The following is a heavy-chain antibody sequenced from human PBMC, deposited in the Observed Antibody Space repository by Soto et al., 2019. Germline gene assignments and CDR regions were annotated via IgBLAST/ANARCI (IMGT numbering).Heavy chain of an antibody. Sequence: GGSLRLSCAASGFTFSSYWMHWVRKTAGKGLVWVSQINSDGSTTKYADSVKGRFTISRDNAKNTVYLQMNSLRADDTAVYYCATLNSFGSDYWGQGTLVTVSS. CDR3: ATLNSFGSDY. D-gene: IGHD5-18*01. V-gene: IGHV3-74*03. CDR1: GFTFSSYW. CDR2: INSDGSTT. J-gene: IGHJ4*02.